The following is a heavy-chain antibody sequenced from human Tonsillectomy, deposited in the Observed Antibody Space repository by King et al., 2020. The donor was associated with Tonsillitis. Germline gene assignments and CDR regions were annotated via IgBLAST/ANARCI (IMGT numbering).Heavy chain of an antibody. CDR3: ARDRSSGWPGVPDI. J-gene: IGHJ3*02. CDR1: GFTFSSYH. CDR2: IRSSSSTI. D-gene: IGHD6-19*01. V-gene: IGHV3-48*01. Sequence: VQLVESGGGLVQPGGSLRLSCAASGFTFSSYHMNWVRQAPGKGLEWLSYIRSSSSTIYYLDSVAGRFTSSRDNAKNSLYLQMNSLRAEDTAVYYCARDRSSGWPGVPDIWGQGTLVIVSS.